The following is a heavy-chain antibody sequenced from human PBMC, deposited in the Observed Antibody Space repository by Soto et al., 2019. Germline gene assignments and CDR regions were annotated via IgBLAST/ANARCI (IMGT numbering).Heavy chain of an antibody. D-gene: IGHD2-21*02. V-gene: IGHV2-5*02. J-gene: IGHJ6*02. CDR3: VQSRCGGDCLQIYSSHSCYGLDV. Sequence: QITLKESGPTLVKPTQTLTLTCTFSGLSLRTTGVGVGWVRQPPGKALEWLALLYWDDDKRYSPSLKSRLTTTKDTSEKQVVLTMTNMDTVDTATYYCVQSRCGGDCLQIYSSHSCYGLDVWGQGPTVTVSS. CDR2: LYWDDDK. CDR1: GLSLRTTGVG.